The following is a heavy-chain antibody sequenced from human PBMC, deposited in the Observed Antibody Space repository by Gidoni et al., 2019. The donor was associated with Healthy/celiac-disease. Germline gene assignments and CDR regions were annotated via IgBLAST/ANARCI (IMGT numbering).Heavy chain of an antibody. Sequence: QVQLQQWGAGLLKPSETLSLTCAVYGGSFSGYYWSWIRQPPGKGLEWIGEINHSGSTNYNPSLKSRVTISVDTSKNQFSLKLSSVTAADTAVYYCARDAYYYDSSGYYWGFDYWGQGTLVTVSS. CDR3: ARDAYYYDSSGYYWGFDY. J-gene: IGHJ4*02. CDR2: INHSGST. D-gene: IGHD3-22*01. V-gene: IGHV4-34*01. CDR1: GGSFSGYY.